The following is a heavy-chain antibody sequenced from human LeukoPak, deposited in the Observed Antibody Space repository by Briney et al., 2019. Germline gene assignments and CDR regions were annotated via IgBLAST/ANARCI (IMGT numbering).Heavy chain of an antibody. CDR2: IIPILGIA. D-gene: IGHD3-22*01. CDR3: ARAGYYDSSGTDAFDI. Sequence: SVKVSCKASGGTFSSYAISWVRQAPGQGLEWMGRIIPILGIANYAQKFQGRVTITADKSTSTAYMELSSLRSEDTAVYYCARAGYYDSSGTDAFDIWGQGTVVTVSS. CDR1: GGTFSSYA. V-gene: IGHV1-69*04. J-gene: IGHJ3*02.